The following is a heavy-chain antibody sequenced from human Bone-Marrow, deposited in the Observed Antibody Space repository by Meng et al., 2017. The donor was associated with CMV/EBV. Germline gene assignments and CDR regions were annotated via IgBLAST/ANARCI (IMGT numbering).Heavy chain of an antibody. CDR3: ARDRKDWYCDV. Sequence: CAASGFDVDDKGMSWGRQVQGKGVEKDSGRSRSGGRTSYADSVKGRFTISRDNAKNSLYLQMNSLRAEDTAVYHCARDRKDWYCDVWGRGTLVTVSS. CDR2: RSRSGGRT. J-gene: IGHJ2*01. CDR1: GFDVDDKG. V-gene: IGHV3-20*01.